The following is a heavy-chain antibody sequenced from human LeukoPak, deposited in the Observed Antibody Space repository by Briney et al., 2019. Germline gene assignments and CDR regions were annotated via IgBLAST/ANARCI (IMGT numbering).Heavy chain of an antibody. V-gene: IGHV3-21*01. D-gene: IGHD3-16*01. CDR2: ISSSSSYI. CDR3: ARVITFGHDGDY. Sequence: GGSLRLSCAASGSTFSSYSMNWVSQAPGKGLEWVSSISSSSSYIYYADSVKGRFTISRDNAKNSLYLQMNSLRAEDTAVYYCARVITFGHDGDYWGQGTLVTVSS. J-gene: IGHJ4*02. CDR1: GSTFSSYS.